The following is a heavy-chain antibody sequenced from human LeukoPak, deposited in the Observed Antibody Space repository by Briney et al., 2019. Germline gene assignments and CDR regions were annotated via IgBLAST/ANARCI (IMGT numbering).Heavy chain of an antibody. CDR2: ICRSGSPV. Sequence: GGSLRLSCAASGFTFSTYGMTWVRQAPGEGLEWVSSICRSGSPVYNTDSLKGRFSLSRDNAKNTLYLQLNSLRAEDTAGYYCARRFDYWGQGTLVTVSS. J-gene: IGHJ4*02. V-gene: IGHV3-48*04. CDR3: ARRFDY. CDR1: GFTFSTYG.